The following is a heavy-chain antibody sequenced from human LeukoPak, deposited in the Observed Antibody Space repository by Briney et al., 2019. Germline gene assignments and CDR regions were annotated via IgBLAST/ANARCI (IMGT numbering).Heavy chain of an antibody. CDR1: GGSFSGYY. CDR2: INHSGST. D-gene: IGHD4-23*01. V-gene: IGHV4-34*01. Sequence: SETLSLTCAVYGGSFSGYYWSWIRQPPGKGLEWIGEINHSGSTNYNPSLKSRVTISVDTSKNQFSLKLSSVPAADTAVYYSSSSATVAAGIDYWGQGTLVTVSS. CDR3: SSSATVAAGIDY. J-gene: IGHJ4*02.